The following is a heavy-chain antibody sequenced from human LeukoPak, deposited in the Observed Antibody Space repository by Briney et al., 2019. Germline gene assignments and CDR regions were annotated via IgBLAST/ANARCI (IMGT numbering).Heavy chain of an antibody. Sequence: GGSLSLSCAASGFTVSSNYMSWVRQAPGKGLEWVSVIYSGGSTYYADSVKGRFTISRDNSKNTLYLQMNSLRAEDTAVYYCAREGYSYGYFYLDYWGQGTLVTVSS. J-gene: IGHJ4*02. CDR1: GFTVSSNY. CDR2: IYSGGST. V-gene: IGHV3-53*01. D-gene: IGHD5-18*01. CDR3: AREGYSYGYFYLDY.